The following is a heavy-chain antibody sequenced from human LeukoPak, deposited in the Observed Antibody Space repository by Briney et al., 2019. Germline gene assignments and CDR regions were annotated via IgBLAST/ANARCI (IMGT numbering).Heavy chain of an antibody. V-gene: IGHV3-21*01. CDR3: ARESGYDRHSYYYYGMGV. CDR2: ISSSSSYI. Sequence: GGSLRLSCAASGFTFSSYSMNWVRQAPGKGLEWVSSISSSSSYIYYADSVKGRFTTSRDNAKNSLYLQMNSLRAEDTAVYYCARESGYDRHSYYYYGMGVWGQGTTVTVSS. D-gene: IGHD5-12*01. J-gene: IGHJ6*02. CDR1: GFTFSSYS.